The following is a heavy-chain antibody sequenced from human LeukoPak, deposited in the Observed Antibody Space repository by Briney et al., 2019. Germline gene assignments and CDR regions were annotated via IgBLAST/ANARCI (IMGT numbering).Heavy chain of an antibody. D-gene: IGHD3-3*01. CDR1: GGSISSSSYS. V-gene: IGHV4-39*01. CDR3: ARQGGRLRFLEWLFSGLDY. Sequence: PSETLSLTCTVSGGSISSSSYSWGWVRPPPGKGLEWIGSIYYSGSTYYNPSLKSRVTISVDTSKNQFSLKLSSVTAADTAVYYCARQGGRLRFLEWLFSGLDYWGQGTLVTVSS. CDR2: IYYSGST. J-gene: IGHJ4*02.